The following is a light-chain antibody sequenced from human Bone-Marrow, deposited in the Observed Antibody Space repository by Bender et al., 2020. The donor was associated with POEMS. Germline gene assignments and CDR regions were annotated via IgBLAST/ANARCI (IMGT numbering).Light chain of an antibody. V-gene: IGLV1-51*01. CDR1: TSNIGDNY. CDR2: DND. Sequence: QSVLTQPPSVSAAPGQKVTISCSGSTSNIGDNYVSWYQQVPGTAPKLLIYDNDKRPSGIPDRFSGSKSGTSATLGITGLQTGDEADYYCSSYTASTTFVFGTGTKVTVL. CDR3: SSYTASTTFV. J-gene: IGLJ1*01.